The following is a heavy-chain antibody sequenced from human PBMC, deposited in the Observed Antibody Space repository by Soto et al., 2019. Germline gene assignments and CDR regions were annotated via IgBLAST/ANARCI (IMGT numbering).Heavy chain of an antibody. CDR3: AKGRYDFWSGYYGYYYYDMDV. D-gene: IGHD3-3*01. Sequence: PGGSLRLSCAASGSTFSSYAMTWVRQAPGKGLEWVSAISGTGGSTYYADSVKGRFTISRDNSKNTLYLQMNSLRAEDTAVYYCAKGRYDFWSGYYGYYYYDMDVWGQGTAVTVSS. CDR2: ISGTGGST. J-gene: IGHJ6*02. CDR1: GSTFSSYA. V-gene: IGHV3-23*01.